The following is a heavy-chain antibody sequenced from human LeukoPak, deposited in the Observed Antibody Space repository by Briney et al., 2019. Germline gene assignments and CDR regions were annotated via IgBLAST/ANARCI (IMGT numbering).Heavy chain of an antibody. V-gene: IGHV1-69*04. CDR3: ARDKCPGIAAAGTGHAFDI. Sequence: SVKVSCKASGGTFSSYAISWVRQAPGQGLEWMGRIIPILGIANYAQKFQGRVTITADKSASTAYMELSSLRSEDTAVYYCARDKCPGIAAAGTGHAFDIWGQGTMVTVSS. D-gene: IGHD6-13*01. J-gene: IGHJ3*02. CDR1: GGTFSSYA. CDR2: IIPILGIA.